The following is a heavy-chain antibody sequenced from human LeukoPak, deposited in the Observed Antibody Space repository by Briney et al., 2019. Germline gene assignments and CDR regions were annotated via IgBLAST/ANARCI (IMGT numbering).Heavy chain of an antibody. CDR2: ISGSGGGT. D-gene: IGHD2-21*01. CDR1: GFSFSSFA. Sequence: GGSLRLSCAAPGFSFSSFAMSWVRQAPGKGLEWVAIISGSGGGTYYADSVKGRFTVSRDFLTSTLDLQMTSLRAEDTAVYYCAKEAPHTAVLIALPEWNYIDSWGRGILVSVSS. V-gene: IGHV3-23*01. J-gene: IGHJ4*02. CDR3: AKEAPHTAVLIALPEWNYIDS.